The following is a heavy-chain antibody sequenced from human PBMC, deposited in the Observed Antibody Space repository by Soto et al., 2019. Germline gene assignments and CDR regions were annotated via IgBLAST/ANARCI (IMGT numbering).Heavy chain of an antibody. J-gene: IGHJ4*02. CDR1: GFTFSSYG. CDR2: ISYDGSNK. D-gene: IGHD3-3*01. CDR3: AKDKGGCEWLYATGGSLDF. V-gene: IGHV3-30*18. Sequence: QVQLVESGGGVVQPGRSLRLSCAASGFTFSSYGMHWVRQAPGKGLEWVAVISYDGSNKYYADSVKGRFTISRDNSKNTLYLQMRSLRGEDTAVYYCAKDKGGCEWLYATGGSLDFWGQGTLGTVSS.